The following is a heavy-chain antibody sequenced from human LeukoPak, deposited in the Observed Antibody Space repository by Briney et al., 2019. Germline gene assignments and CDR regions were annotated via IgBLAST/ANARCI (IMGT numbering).Heavy chain of an antibody. CDR3: ARGLKYSTGWYYFDY. D-gene: IGHD6-19*01. CDR2: ISYDGSKR. CDR1: GFTFSTYA. Sequence: PGGSLRLSCVASGFTFSTYAMHWVRQAPGKGLEWVTVISYDGSKRYYADSVKGRFTISRDNSKNTLYLQMNSLRAEDTAVYYCARGLKYSTGWYYFDYWGQGTLVTVPS. V-gene: IGHV3-30*14. J-gene: IGHJ4*02.